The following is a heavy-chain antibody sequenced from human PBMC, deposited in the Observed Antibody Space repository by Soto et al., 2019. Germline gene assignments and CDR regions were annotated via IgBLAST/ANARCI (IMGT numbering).Heavy chain of an antibody. CDR2: IYYSGST. D-gene: IGHD6-19*01. CDR1: GGSISSSSYY. J-gene: IGHJ4*02. Sequence: ETLSLTCTVSGGSISSSSYYWGWIRQPPGKGLEWIGSIYYSGSTYYNPSLKSRVTISVDTSKNQFSLKLSSVTAADTAVYYCASLPKQWLVPEYYFDYWGQGTLVTVSS. CDR3: ASLPKQWLVPEYYFDY. V-gene: IGHV4-39*01.